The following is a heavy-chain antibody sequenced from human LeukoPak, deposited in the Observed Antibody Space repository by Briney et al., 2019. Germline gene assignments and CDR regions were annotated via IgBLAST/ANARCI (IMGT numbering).Heavy chain of an antibody. Sequence: SETLSLTCTVAGGSISSHYWSWIRQPPGKGLEWIGYIYYSGSTNYNPSLKSRVTISVDTSKNQFSLKLSYVTAAGTAVYCCARVVDSSGYYSLDYWGQGTLVTVSS. J-gene: IGHJ4*02. V-gene: IGHV4-59*11. CDR1: GGSISSHY. CDR2: IYYSGST. CDR3: ARVVDSSGYYSLDY. D-gene: IGHD3-22*01.